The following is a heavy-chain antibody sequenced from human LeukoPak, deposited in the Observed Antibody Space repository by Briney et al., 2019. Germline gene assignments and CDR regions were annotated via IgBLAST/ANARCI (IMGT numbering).Heavy chain of an antibody. CDR1: GYTFTGYY. Sequence: ASVKVSCKASGYTFTGYYMHWARQAPGQGLEWMGRINPNSGGTNYAQKFQGRVTMTRDTSISTAYMELSRQRSEDTAVYYCATVPAAMWEIYFQHWGQGTLVTVSS. V-gene: IGHV1-2*06. J-gene: IGHJ1*01. CDR3: ATVPAAMWEIYFQH. D-gene: IGHD2-2*01. CDR2: INPNSGGT.